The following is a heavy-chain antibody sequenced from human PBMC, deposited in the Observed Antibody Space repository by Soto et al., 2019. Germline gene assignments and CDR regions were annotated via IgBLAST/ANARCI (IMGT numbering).Heavy chain of an antibody. CDR3: ANPAVGSGRSNWFDP. J-gene: IGHJ5*02. CDR1: GFTFSSYA. Sequence: EVQLLESGGGLVQPGGSLRLSCAASGFTFSSYAMSWVRKAPGKGLEWVSAISGSGGSTYYADSVKGRFTISRDNSKNTLYLQMNSLRAEDTAVYYCANPAVGSGRSNWFDPWGQGTLVTVSS. D-gene: IGHD3-10*01. V-gene: IGHV3-23*01. CDR2: ISGSGGST.